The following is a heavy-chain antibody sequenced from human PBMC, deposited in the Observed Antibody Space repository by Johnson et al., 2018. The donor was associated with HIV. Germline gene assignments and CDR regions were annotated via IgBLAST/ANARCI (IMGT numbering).Heavy chain of an antibody. J-gene: IGHJ3*02. Sequence: QEQLVESGGGVVQPGGSLRLSCAASGFTFSSYGMHWVRQAPGKGLEWVAFIRYDGSNKYYADSVKGRFTISRDNSKNTLDLQMNSLRAEDTAVYYCARGPLLWRAFDIRGQGTMVSVSS. CDR1: GFTFSSYG. CDR2: IRYDGSNK. D-gene: IGHD3-10*01. V-gene: IGHV3-30*02. CDR3: ARGPLLWRAFDI.